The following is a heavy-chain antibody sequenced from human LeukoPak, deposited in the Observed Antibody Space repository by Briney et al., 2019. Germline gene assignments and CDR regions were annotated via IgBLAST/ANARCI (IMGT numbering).Heavy chain of an antibody. V-gene: IGHV4-59*08. Sequence: PSETLSLTSTVSGGSISSHYWSWIRQPPGKGLEWIGYIYYSGSTKFNPSLKSRVTISVDTSKNQFSLQLSSVTAADSAVYYCARVVGYYYGSGSYAFDHWGQGTLVTVSS. CDR3: ARVVGYYYGSGSYAFDH. D-gene: IGHD3-10*01. J-gene: IGHJ4*02. CDR2: IYYSGST. CDR1: GGSISSHY.